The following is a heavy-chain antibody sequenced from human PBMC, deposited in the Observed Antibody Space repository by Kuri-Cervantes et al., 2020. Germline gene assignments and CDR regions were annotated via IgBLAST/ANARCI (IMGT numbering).Heavy chain of an antibody. Sequence: SVKVSCKASGDSFANYGIHWVRQAPGQGLEWMGGIVPLFRTPDYAQKFQGRATITADKSTTTVHMELRGLTSDDTAVYYCARDQRFRHHFDAGAYQGAFDYWGQGTQVTVSS. J-gene: IGHJ4*02. D-gene: IGHD4-17*01. CDR1: GDSFANYG. CDR2: IVPLFRTP. V-gene: IGHV1-69*06. CDR3: ARDQRFRHHFDAGAYQGAFDY.